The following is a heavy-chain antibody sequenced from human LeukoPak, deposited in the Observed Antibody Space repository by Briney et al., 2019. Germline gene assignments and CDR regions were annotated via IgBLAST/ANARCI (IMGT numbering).Heavy chain of an antibody. Sequence: GGSLRLSCAASGFTFSSYSMNWVRQAPGKGLEWVSSISSSSSYIYYADSVKGRFTISRDNAKNSLYLQMNSLRAEDTAVYYCAREDPFLEWLPNDYWGQGTLVTVSS. CDR3: AREDPFLEWLPNDY. J-gene: IGHJ4*02. V-gene: IGHV3-21*01. D-gene: IGHD3-3*01. CDR2: ISSSSSYI. CDR1: GFTFSSYS.